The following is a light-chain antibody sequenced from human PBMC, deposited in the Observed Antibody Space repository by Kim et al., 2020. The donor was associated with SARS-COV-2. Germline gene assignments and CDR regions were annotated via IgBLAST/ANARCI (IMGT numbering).Light chain of an antibody. CDR2: AAS. J-gene: IGKJ4*01. V-gene: IGKV1-39*01. Sequence: DIQMTQSPSSMSASVGDRVTITCRASQSISSYLNWYQQKPGKAPKLLIYAASSLQSWVPSRFSGSGSGTDFTLTISSLQPEDFATYYCQQSYSTLTFGGGTKLEI. CDR1: QSISSY. CDR3: QQSYSTLT.